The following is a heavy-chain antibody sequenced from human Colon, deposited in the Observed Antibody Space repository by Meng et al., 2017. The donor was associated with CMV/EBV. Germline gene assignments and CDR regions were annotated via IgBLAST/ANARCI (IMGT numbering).Heavy chain of an antibody. CDR2: IYHRGTT. J-gene: IGHJ4*02. D-gene: IGHD3-10*01. CDR3: ARVAPLGFGTMPFDY. CDR1: GTSFSEYY. Sequence: GSLRLSCAVYGTSFSEYYWGWIRQPPGKGLEWIGEIYHRGTTKYNSSLESRVTISVDTSKNHLSLRLTSVTAADTAVYYCARVAPLGFGTMPFDYWGQGALVTVS. V-gene: IGHV4-34*01.